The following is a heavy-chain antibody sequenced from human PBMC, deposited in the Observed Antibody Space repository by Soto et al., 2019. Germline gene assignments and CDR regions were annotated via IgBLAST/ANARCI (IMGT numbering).Heavy chain of an antibody. D-gene: IGHD2-2*01. CDR1: GFTFSDYA. J-gene: IGHJ4*02. CDR2: ISGSGAGT. V-gene: IGHV3-23*01. Sequence: GGSLRLCCAAAGFTFSDYAMSWIRQAPGKGLEWVSGISGSGAGTYYADSVKGRFTISRDNSRNTLYLQMNSLRAEDTAVYYCAKDGVSTTSFWDFDYWGQGTLVTVSS. CDR3: AKDGVSTTSFWDFDY.